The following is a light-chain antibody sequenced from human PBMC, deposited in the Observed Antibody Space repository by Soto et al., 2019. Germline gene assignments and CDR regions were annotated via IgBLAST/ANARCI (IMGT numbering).Light chain of an antibody. V-gene: IGKV1-6*01. CDR2: AAS. J-gene: IGKJ1*01. Sequence: AIQMTQSPSSLSTSVGDRVTITCRASQGIRNDLGWYQQNPGKAPKLLIYAASSLQSGVPSRFSGSGSGTDFNLTISSLQSEEFATYYCLQDYNYPRTFGQGTRWIS. CDR3: LQDYNYPRT. CDR1: QGIRND.